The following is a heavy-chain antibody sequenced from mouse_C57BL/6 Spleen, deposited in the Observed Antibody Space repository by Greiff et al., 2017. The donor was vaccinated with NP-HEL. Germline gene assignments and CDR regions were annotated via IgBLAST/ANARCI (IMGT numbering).Heavy chain of an antibody. J-gene: IGHJ2*01. CDR3: TRKKADSSGYVKDY. D-gene: IGHD3-2*02. Sequence: VKLMESGAELVRPGASVTLSCKASGYTFTDYEMHWVKQTPVHGLEWIGAIDPETGGTAYNQKFKGKAILTADKSSSTAYMELRSLTSEDSAVYYCTRKKADSSGYVKDYWGQGTTLTVSS. V-gene: IGHV1-15*01. CDR1: GYTFTDYE. CDR2: IDPETGGT.